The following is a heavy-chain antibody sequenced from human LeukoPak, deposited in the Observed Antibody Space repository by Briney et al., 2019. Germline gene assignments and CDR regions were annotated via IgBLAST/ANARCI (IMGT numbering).Heavy chain of an antibody. CDR3: TTLYCSSTSCYSYFDY. J-gene: IGHJ4*02. CDR1: GFTFSNAW. V-gene: IGHV3-15*01. Sequence: GGSLRLSCAASGFTFSNAWMSWVRQAPGKGLEWVGRIKSKTDGGTTDYAAPVKGRFTISRDDSKNTLCLQMNSLKTEDTAVYYCTTLYCSSTSCYSYFDYWGQGTLVTVSS. CDR2: IKSKTDGGTT. D-gene: IGHD2-2*02.